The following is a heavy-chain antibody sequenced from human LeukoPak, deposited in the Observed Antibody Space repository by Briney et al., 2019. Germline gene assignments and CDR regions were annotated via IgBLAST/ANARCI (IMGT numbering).Heavy chain of an antibody. Sequence: PSETLSLTCAVYGGPFSGYYWSWIRQPPGKGLEWIGEINHSGSTNYNPSLKSRVTISVDTSKNQFSLKLSSVTAADTAVYYCASNNYDSSGYYADYWGQGTLVTVSS. J-gene: IGHJ4*02. CDR3: ASNNYDSSGYYADY. CDR2: INHSGST. CDR1: GGPFSGYY. D-gene: IGHD3-22*01. V-gene: IGHV4-34*01.